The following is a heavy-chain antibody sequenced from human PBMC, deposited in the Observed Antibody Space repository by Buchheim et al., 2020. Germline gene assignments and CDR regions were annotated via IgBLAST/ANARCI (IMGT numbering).Heavy chain of an antibody. Sequence: EVQLVDSGGRVVRPGGSLRLSCAVSGFSFDDYGTSWVRQAPGKGLEWVSATSGSDGATYYADSVKGRFTISRDNSKNTLSLQMNSLRAEDTAVYYCAKSIVVPAAYNGVFDHWGQGAL. CDR3: AKSIVVPAAYNGVFDH. CDR1: GFSFDDYG. D-gene: IGHD2-2*01. V-gene: IGHV3-23*04. CDR2: TSGSDGAT. J-gene: IGHJ4*02.